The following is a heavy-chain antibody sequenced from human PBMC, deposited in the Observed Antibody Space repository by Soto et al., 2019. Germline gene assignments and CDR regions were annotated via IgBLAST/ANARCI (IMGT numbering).Heavy chain of an antibody. CDR2: ISASTLTT. D-gene: IGHD2-2*01. CDR3: ARAPQIVAPAATGFDS. CDR1: GFPFSTYS. J-gene: IGHJ4*02. V-gene: IGHV3-48*02. Sequence: EVELVESGGGLVQPGGSLRLSCAASGFPFSTYSMSWVRQAPGKGLEWLSYISASTLTTFYADSVKGRFTISRDTAKNSLYLQMNSLRDAATAVYYCARAPQIVAPAATGFDSWGQGTLVTVSS.